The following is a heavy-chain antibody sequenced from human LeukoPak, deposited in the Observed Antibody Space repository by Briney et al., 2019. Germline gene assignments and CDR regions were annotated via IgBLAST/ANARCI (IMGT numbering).Heavy chain of an antibody. CDR2: IYHCGST. D-gene: IGHD5-18*01. Sequence: TSSETLSLTCTVSGGSISSGGYYWSWIRQPPGKGLEWIGYIYHCGSTYYNPSLKSRVTISVDRSKNQFSLKLSSVTAADTAVYYCAREWDTAMAYFDYWGQGTLVTVSS. J-gene: IGHJ4*02. CDR1: GGSISSGGYY. V-gene: IGHV4-30-2*01. CDR3: AREWDTAMAYFDY.